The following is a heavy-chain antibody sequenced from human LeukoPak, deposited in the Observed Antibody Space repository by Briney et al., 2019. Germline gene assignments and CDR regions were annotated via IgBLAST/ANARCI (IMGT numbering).Heavy chain of an antibody. CDR1: GGSISSYY. D-gene: IGHD6-19*01. V-gene: IGHV4-59*08. Sequence: PSETLSLTCTVSGGSISSYYWSWIRQPPGKGLEWIGYIYYSGSTNYSPSRKSRVTISVDTSENQFSLKLSSVTAADTAVYYCARHYRQWLTPNWFDPWGQGTLVTVSS. J-gene: IGHJ5*02. CDR3: ARHYRQWLTPNWFDP. CDR2: IYYSGST.